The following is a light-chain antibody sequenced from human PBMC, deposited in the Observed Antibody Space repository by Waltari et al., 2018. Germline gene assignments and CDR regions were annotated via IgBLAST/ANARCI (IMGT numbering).Light chain of an antibody. CDR2: GAS. Sequence: EIVMTQSPATLSVSPGERATHSCRVRESVSRTLALYQHQPGQAPRLLIYGASTRATVIPVRFSGSGSGTEFTLTISILQSEDFAVYYCQQYNNWPPQYTFGQGTKLEIK. V-gene: IGKV3-15*01. J-gene: IGKJ2*01. CDR1: ESVSRT. CDR3: QQYNNWPPQYT.